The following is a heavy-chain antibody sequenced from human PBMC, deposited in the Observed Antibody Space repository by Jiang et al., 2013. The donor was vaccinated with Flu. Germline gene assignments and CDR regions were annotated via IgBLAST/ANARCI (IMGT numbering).Heavy chain of an antibody. CDR1: GFTFGDYA. Sequence: VQLLESGGTLVKPGRSLRLSCTASGFTFGDYAVSWFRQAPGKGLDWVGFIRSKAYGGTEYAASVKGRFTISRDDSNSIAYLQMNSLKTEDTAVYYCTRWEGSYLNSRPEYWGQGTLVTVSS. J-gene: IGHJ4*02. D-gene: IGHD3-10*01. CDR2: IRSKAYGGT. CDR3: TRWEGSYLNSRPEY. V-gene: IGHV3-49*05.